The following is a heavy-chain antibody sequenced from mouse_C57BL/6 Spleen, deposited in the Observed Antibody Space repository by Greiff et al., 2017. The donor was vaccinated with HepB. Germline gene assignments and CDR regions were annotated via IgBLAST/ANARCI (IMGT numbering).Heavy chain of an antibody. V-gene: IGHV1-52*01. J-gene: IGHJ2*01. CDR3: ARGRLTGVYYFDY. CDR2: IDPSDSET. CDR1: GYTFTSYW. Sequence: QVQLQQPGAELVRPGSSVKLSCKASGYTFTSYWMHWVKQRPIQGLEWIGNIDPSDSETHYNQKFKDKATLTVDKSSSTAYMQLSSLTSEDSAVYYCARGRLTGVYYFDYWGQGTTLTVSS. D-gene: IGHD4-1*01.